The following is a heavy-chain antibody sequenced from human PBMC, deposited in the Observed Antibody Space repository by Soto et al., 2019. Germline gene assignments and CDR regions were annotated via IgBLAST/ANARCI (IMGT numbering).Heavy chain of an antibody. CDR2: IIPIFGTA. V-gene: IGHV1-69*01. Sequence: QVQLVQSGAEVKKPGSSVKVSCKASGGTFSSYAISWVRQAPGQGLEWMGGIIPIFGTANYAQKFQGRVTITADESTSTAYMELSSLRSEDTAVYYCSKPRTTVTTDQLYYYYGMDVWGQGTTVTVSS. CDR1: GGTFSSYA. J-gene: IGHJ6*02. D-gene: IGHD4-17*01. CDR3: SKPRTTVTTDQLYYYYGMDV.